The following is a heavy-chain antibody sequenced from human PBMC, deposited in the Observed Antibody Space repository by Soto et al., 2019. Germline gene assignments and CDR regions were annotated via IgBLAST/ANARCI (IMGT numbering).Heavy chain of an antibody. V-gene: IGHV4-31*01. CDR3: AGGTTGTNPSYFDY. CDR1: GGSISSGGYY. D-gene: IGHD1-1*01. J-gene: IGHJ4*02. Sequence: QVQLQESGPGLVKPSQTLSLTCTVSGGSISSGGYYWSWIRQHPGKGLEWIGYIYYSGSTYYNPSLKSLVTISVDTSKNQFSLKLSSVTAADTAVYYCAGGTTGTNPSYFDYWGQGTLVTVSS. CDR2: IYYSGST.